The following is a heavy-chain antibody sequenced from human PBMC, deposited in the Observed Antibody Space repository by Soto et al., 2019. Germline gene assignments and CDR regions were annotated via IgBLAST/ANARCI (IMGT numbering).Heavy chain of an antibody. CDR3: ATDLDCVLYDY. Sequence: GGSLRLSCAASGFTFSNYVLHWVRQAPGKWLVCVSRGSHDGSTTSCADSVKGRFTISRDNSKNTLYLQMNSLRDEDTGVYYCATDLDCVLYDYWGQGTTVTVSS. CDR2: GSHDGSTT. D-gene: IGHD3-3*01. J-gene: IGHJ4*02. V-gene: IGHV3-74*01. CDR1: GFTFSNYV.